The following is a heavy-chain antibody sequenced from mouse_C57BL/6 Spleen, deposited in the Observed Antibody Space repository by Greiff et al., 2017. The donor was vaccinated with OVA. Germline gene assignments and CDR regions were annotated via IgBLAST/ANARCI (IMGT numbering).Heavy chain of an antibody. CDR2: IDPSDSET. V-gene: IGHV1-52*01. Sequence: VQLQQPGAELVRPGSSVKLSCKASGYTFTSYWMHWVKQRPIQGLEWIGNIDPSDSETHYNQKFKDKATLTVDKSSSTAYMQLSSLTSEDSAVYYCAREGITTGGYFDVWGTGTTVTVSS. CDR3: AREGITTGGYFDV. J-gene: IGHJ1*03. CDR1: GYTFTSYW. D-gene: IGHD1-1*01.